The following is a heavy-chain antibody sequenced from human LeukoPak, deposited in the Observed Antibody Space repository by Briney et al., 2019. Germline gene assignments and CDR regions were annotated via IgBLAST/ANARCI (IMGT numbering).Heavy chain of an antibody. CDR1: GYTFTGYY. D-gene: IGHD4-11*01. J-gene: IGHJ5*02. CDR3: ARDDYPSANWFDP. Sequence: ASVKVSCKASGYTFTGYYMHWVRQAPGQGLEWMGWISPNSGGTNYAQKFQGRVTMTRDTSISTAYMELSRLRSDDTAVYYCARDDYPSANWFDPWGQGTLVTVSS. V-gene: IGHV1-2*02. CDR2: ISPNSGGT.